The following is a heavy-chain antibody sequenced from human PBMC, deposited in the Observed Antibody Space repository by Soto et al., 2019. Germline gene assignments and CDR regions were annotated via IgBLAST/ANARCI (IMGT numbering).Heavy chain of an antibody. CDR2: ISYDGSNK. CDR3: AKSEKDVDY. CDR1: GFTFSSYG. V-gene: IGHV3-30*18. Sequence: GGSLRLSCAASGFTFSSYGRHWVRQAPGKGLEWVAVISYDGSNKYYADSVKGRFTISRDNSKNTLYLQMNSLRAEDTAVYYCAKSEKDVDYWGQGTPVTVSS. J-gene: IGHJ4*02.